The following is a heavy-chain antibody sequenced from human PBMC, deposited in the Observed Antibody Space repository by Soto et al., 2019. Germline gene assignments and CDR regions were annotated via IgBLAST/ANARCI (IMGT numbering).Heavy chain of an antibody. D-gene: IGHD6-19*01. Sequence: QVQLVQSGAEVKKPGASVKVSCKASGYTFTSYGISWVRQAPGQGLEWMGWNSAYNGNTNYAQRLQVRVTMTTDPATSTAYIELRSLRSNDKAVYYCARESRAVDLYSYDYCMDVWGQGTTVTVSS. CDR3: ARESRAVDLYSYDYCMDV. CDR1: GYTFTSYG. CDR2: NSAYNGNT. J-gene: IGHJ6*02. V-gene: IGHV1-18*01.